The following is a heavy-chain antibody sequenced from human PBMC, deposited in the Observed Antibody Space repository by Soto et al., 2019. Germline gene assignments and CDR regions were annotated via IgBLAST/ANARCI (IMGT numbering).Heavy chain of an antibody. Sequence: ASVKVSCKPSGYTFTGYYVHWVRQAPGEGLEWMGWINPNTGGTNSAQRFQGRVTMTRDTSISTAYMELSSLTSDDTAIYYCARVDGSRYYDSSGYYDLSFDIWGQGTMVTVSS. CDR2: INPNTGGT. V-gene: IGHV1-2*02. CDR3: ARVDGSRYYDSSGYYDLSFDI. CDR1: GYTFTGYY. D-gene: IGHD3-22*01. J-gene: IGHJ3*02.